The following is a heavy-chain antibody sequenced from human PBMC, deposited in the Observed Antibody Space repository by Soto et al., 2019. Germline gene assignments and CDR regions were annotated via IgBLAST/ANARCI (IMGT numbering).Heavy chain of an antibody. CDR1: GFTFSDSY. D-gene: IGHD2-15*01. CDR2: ISTTGSNT. Sequence: QVQVVESGGGLVKPGESLRLSCAASGFTFSDSYMSWIRQAPGKGLEWVSHISTTGSNTHYADSVKGRFTISRDNAKNSLYLQMNSLRAEDTAVYYCVRGGRPDFWGQGTMVTVSS. J-gene: IGHJ3*01. CDR3: VRGGRPDF. V-gene: IGHV3-11*01.